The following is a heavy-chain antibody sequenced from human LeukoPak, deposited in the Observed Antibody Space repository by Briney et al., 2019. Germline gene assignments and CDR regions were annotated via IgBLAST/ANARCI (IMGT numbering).Heavy chain of an antibody. J-gene: IGHJ4*02. D-gene: IGHD7-27*01. CDR2: IYYSGST. CDR1: GGSISSGGYY. V-gene: IGHV4-61*08. CDR3: ARTQSTRPFWGPYYFDY. Sequence: PSETLSLTCTVSGGSISSGGYYWSWIRQHPGKGLEWIGYIYYSGSTNYNPSLKSRVTISVDTSKNQFSLKLSSVTAADTAVYYCARTQSTRPFWGPYYFDYWGQGTLVTVSS.